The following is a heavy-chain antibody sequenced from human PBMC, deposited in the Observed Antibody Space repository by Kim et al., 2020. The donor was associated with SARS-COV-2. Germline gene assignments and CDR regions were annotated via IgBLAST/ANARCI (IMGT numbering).Heavy chain of an antibody. CDR1: GGSPSGYY. V-gene: IGHV4-34*01. J-gene: IGHJ4*02. D-gene: IGHD3-22*01. Sequence: SETLSLTCAVYGGSPSGYYWSWIRQPPGKGLEWIGEINHSGSTNYNPSLKSRVTISVDTSKNQFSLKLSSVTAADTAVYYCSRRNYDSSGSVDYWGQGTLVTVSS. CDR3: SRRNYDSSGSVDY. CDR2: INHSGST.